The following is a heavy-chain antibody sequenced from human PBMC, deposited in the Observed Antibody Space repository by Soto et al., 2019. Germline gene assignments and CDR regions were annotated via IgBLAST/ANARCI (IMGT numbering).Heavy chain of an antibody. Sequence: GGSLRLSCAASGFSFSDYCMTWVRQAPGKGLEWVANIKYDGGETYYVDSVKGRFTIFRDNARNSLYLQMSRLRAEDTAVYYCARGRDFGDRNSPTRAFDYWGQGTLVTVSS. CDR3: ARGRDFGDRNSPTRAFDY. CDR1: GFSFSDYC. CDR2: IKYDGGET. J-gene: IGHJ4*02. D-gene: IGHD4-17*01. V-gene: IGHV3-7*01.